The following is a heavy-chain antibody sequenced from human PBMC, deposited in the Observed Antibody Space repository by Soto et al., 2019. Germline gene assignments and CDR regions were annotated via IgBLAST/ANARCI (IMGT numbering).Heavy chain of an antibody. Sequence: PSETLSLTCTVSGGSISSYYWSWIRQPPGKGLEWIGYIYYSGSTNYNPSLKSRVTISVDTSKNQFSLKLSSVTAADTAVYYCARHWMTTVTYFDYWGQGTLVTVSS. CDR1: GGSISSYY. D-gene: IGHD4-17*01. CDR2: IYYSGST. V-gene: IGHV4-59*08. CDR3: ARHWMTTVTYFDY. J-gene: IGHJ4*02.